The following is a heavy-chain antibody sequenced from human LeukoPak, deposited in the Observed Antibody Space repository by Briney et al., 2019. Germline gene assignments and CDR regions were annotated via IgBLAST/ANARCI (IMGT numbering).Heavy chain of an antibody. CDR2: IIPIFGTA. CDR3: ASTRDFRSGYDY. D-gene: IGHD3-3*01. Sequence: ASVKVSCKASGGTFSSYAISWVRQAPGQGLEWMGGIIPIFGTANYAQKFQGRVTITADESTSTAYMELSSLRSEDTAVYYCASTRDFRSGYDYWGQGTLVTVSS. V-gene: IGHV1-69*13. CDR1: GGTFSSYA. J-gene: IGHJ4*02.